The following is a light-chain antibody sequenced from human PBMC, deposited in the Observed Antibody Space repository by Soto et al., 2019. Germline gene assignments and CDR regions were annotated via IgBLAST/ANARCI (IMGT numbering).Light chain of an antibody. V-gene: IGKV3-20*01. CDR1: QSVSSSY. Sequence: TVRNKTPRTPGLSNRERAPLPCRAGQSVSSSYLAWYQQKPGQAPRLLIYGASSRATGIPDRFSGSGSGTDFTLTISRLEPEDFAVYYCQQYSSSPLTFGGGTQVEI. CDR2: GAS. CDR3: QQYSSSPLT. J-gene: IGKJ4*01.